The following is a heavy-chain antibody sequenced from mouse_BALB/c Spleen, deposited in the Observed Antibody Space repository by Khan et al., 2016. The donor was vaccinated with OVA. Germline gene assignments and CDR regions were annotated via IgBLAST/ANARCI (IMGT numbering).Heavy chain of an antibody. CDR3: TRRNWDVAWFAY. CDR1: GYTFTSYW. CDR2: IYPGNTDT. D-gene: IGHD4-1*01. V-gene: IGHV1-5*01. Sequence: VQLKQSGTVLARPGASMKMSCKASGYTFTSYWMHWVKQRPGQGLEWIGDIYPGNTDTNYNQKFKGKAKLTAVTSTRTAYMELRNLTNEDSAVYYCTRRNWDVAWFAYWGQGTLVTVSA. J-gene: IGHJ3*01.